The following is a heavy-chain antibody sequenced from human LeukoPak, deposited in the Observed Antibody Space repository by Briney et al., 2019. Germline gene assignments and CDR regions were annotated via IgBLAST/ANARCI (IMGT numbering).Heavy chain of an antibody. D-gene: IGHD1-26*01. J-gene: IGHJ4*02. Sequence: PSETLSLTCAVSGYSISSGYYWGWIRQPPGKGLEWIGSIYHSGSTYYNPSLKSRVTISVDTSKNQFSLKLSSVTAADTAVYYCARLGGSYFPFDYWGQGTLVTVSS. V-gene: IGHV4-38-2*01. CDR2: IYHSGST. CDR1: GYSISSGYY. CDR3: ARLGGSYFPFDY.